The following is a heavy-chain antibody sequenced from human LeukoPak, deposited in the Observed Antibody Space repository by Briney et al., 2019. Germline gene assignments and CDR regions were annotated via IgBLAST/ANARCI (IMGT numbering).Heavy chain of an antibody. CDR1: GGPMSSYY. V-gene: IGHV4-4*07. CDR2: MYTSGST. J-gene: IGHJ4*02. CDR3: ATYDQQLAFDN. D-gene: IGHD6-13*01. Sequence: SETLSLTCTVSGGPMSSYYWTWIWQPAGKGLEWIGRMYTSGSTNYNPSLKSRVTMSIDTSKKQFSLRLHSVTAADTAVYYCATYDQQLAFDNWGQGTLVTVSS.